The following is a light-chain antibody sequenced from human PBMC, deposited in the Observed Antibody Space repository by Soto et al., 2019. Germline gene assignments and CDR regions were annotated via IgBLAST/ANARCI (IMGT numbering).Light chain of an antibody. J-gene: IGKJ1*01. CDR3: QQYNSYSLT. V-gene: IGKV1-5*01. CDR2: DAS. CDR1: QRISSW. Sequence: DIQMTQSPSTLSASVGDRVTITCRASQRISSWLAWYQQKPGKAPKLLIYDASSLESGVPSRFSGSGSGTEFTLTISSLQPDDFATYYCQQYNSYSLTFGQGTKVDIK.